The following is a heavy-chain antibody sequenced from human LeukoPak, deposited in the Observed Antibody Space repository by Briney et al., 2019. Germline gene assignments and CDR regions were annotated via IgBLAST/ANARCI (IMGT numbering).Heavy chain of an antibody. D-gene: IGHD2-2*01. CDR2: ISGSGGRT. Sequence: GGSLRLSCAASGFTFSSYAMSWVRQAPGKGLEWVSAISGSGGRTYYADSVKGRFTISRDNSKNTLYLQMNSLRAEDTAVYYCAKMGAAITYYFDYWGQGTLVTVSS. V-gene: IGHV3-23*01. CDR1: GFTFSSYA. J-gene: IGHJ4*02. CDR3: AKMGAAITYYFDY.